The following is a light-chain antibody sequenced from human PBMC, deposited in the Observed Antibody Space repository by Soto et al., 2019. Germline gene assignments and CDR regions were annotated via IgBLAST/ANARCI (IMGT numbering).Light chain of an antibody. Sequence: EIVLTQSPGTLSLSPGERATLSCRASQSVSSSYLAWYQQKPGQAPRLLIYGASSRATGIPGRFSGSGSGTDFTLTIRRIETEDFAVYYCQQYNNWPPFTFGPGTKVD. V-gene: IGKV3-20*01. CDR2: GAS. CDR3: QQYNNWPPFT. J-gene: IGKJ3*01. CDR1: QSVSSSY.